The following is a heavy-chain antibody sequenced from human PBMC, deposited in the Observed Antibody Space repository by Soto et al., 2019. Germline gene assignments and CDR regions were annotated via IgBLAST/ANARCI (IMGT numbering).Heavy chain of an antibody. Sequence: EVQLLESGGGLVQPGGSLRLSCAASGFTFSSYAMSWVRQAPGKGLEWVSAISGSGGSTYYADSVKGRFTISRDNSKNTLYLQMNSLRAEDTAVYYCAKLYSSGWYPRKPWFDYWGQGTLVTVSS. CDR3: AKLYSSGWYPRKPWFDY. CDR2: ISGSGGST. CDR1: GFTFSSYA. V-gene: IGHV3-23*01. J-gene: IGHJ4*02. D-gene: IGHD6-19*01.